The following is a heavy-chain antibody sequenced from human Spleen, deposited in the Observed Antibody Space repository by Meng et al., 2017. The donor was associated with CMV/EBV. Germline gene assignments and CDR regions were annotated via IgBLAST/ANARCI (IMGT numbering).Heavy chain of an antibody. Sequence: AAGFTIGSYTMSWVRQAAGKGLEWVSVIYSGGSSTYYADSVKGQFSISRDDSKNTLYLQVKSLRVDDTAMYYCAKRATYSSPWYFDLWGRGTLVTVSS. CDR3: AKRATYSSPWYFDL. J-gene: IGHJ2*01. D-gene: IGHD5-18*01. V-gene: IGHV3-23*03. CDR2: IYSGGSST. CDR1: GFTIGSYT.